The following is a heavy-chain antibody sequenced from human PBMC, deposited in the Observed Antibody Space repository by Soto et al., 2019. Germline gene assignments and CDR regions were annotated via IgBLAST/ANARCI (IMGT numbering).Heavy chain of an antibody. CDR2: IKTNADGGTT. J-gene: IGHJ4*02. CDR1: GFTFSNAW. V-gene: IGHV3-15*01. Sequence: XGSLRLSCTASGFTFSNAWMTWVRQAPGKGLEWVGRIKTNADGGTTDYTAPVKGRFAISRDDSENTLYLQMNSLKTEDTAVYYCTNVYFDYWGQGTLVTVS. CDR3: TNVYFDY.